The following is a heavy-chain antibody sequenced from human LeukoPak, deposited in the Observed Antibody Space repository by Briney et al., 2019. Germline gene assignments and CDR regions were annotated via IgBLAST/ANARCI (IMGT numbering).Heavy chain of an antibody. Sequence: GGSLRLSCAASGFTFSTTAMHWVRQAPGKGLEWVAVIWYDGSNKDYADSVKGRFTISRDNSKKTMYLQLNSLRAEDTAVYYCAKDASAYSGSYFDCWGHGILVTVSS. CDR3: AKDASAYSGSYFDC. D-gene: IGHD1-26*01. CDR2: IWYDGSNK. J-gene: IGHJ4*01. V-gene: IGHV3-33*06. CDR1: GFTFSTTA.